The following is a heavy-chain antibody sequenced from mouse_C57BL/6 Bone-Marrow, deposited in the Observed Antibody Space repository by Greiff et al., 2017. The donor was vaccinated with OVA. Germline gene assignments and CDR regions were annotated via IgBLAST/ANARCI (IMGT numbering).Heavy chain of an antibody. Sequence: EVKLVESGGGLVKPGGSLKLSCAASGFTFSDYGMHWVRPAPEKGLEWVAYISSGSSTIYYADTVKGRFTISRDNAKNTLFLQMTSLRSEDTAMYYCARLLIYYYDSSYVDYAMDYWGQGTSVTVSS. CDR2: ISSGSSTI. CDR1: GFTFSDYG. V-gene: IGHV5-17*01. D-gene: IGHD1-1*01. CDR3: ARLLIYYYDSSYVDYAMDY. J-gene: IGHJ4*01.